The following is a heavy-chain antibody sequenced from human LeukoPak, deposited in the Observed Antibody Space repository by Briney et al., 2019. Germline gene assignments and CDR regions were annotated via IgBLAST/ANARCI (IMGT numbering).Heavy chain of an antibody. CDR1: GFTFGDYA. V-gene: IGHV3-49*03. D-gene: IGHD3-10*01. CDR2: IRSKAYGGTT. J-gene: IGHJ4*02. Sequence: GGSLRLSCTASGFTFGDYAMGWFRQAPGKGLEWVGFIRSKAYGGTTEYAASVKGRFTISRDDSKSIAYLQMTSLKTEDTAVYYCTRADLYGSGSYYLDYWGQGTLVTVSS. CDR3: TRADLYGSGSYYLDY.